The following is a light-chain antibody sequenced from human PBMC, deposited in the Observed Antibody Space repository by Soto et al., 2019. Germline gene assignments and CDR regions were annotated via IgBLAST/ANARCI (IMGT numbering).Light chain of an antibody. CDR3: QQSHILPRT. V-gene: IGKV1-33*01. J-gene: IGKJ3*01. Sequence: DIQMTQSPYSLSASVGERVTITCQASQDISNHFIWYQQKPGKAPKFLIYDASKLETGVPSRFSGNGSGTEFTFSISSLQPEDVATYFCQQSHILPRTFGHGTKVGIK. CDR1: QDISNH. CDR2: DAS.